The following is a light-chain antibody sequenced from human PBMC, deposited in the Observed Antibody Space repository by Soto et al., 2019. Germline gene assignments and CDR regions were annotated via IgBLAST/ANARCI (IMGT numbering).Light chain of an antibody. CDR3: QAWDSSTGV. CDR2: QDS. V-gene: IGLV3-1*01. CDR1: KLGDKY. Sequence: SYELTQSPSVSVSPGQTASITCSGDKLGDKYACWYQQKPGQSPVLVIYQDSKRLSGIPERFSGSNSGNTATLTISGTQAMDEADYYCQAWDSSTGVFGTGTKLTVL. J-gene: IGLJ1*01.